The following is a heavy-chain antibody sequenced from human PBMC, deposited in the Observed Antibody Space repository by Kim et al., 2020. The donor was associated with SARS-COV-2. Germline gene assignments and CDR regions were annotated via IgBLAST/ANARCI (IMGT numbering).Heavy chain of an antibody. V-gene: IGHV5-51*01. Sequence: GESLKISCQSSGYTFTYYRVGWVRQQPGEGLEWMGLINPSDSDTRYSPSFQGQVTISADKSANTAYLEWSGLKASDTATYYCSRHSSRFSYYFDLWGRGTLVTVSS. CDR3: SRHSSRFSYYFDL. CDR2: INPSDSDT. J-gene: IGHJ2*01. CDR1: GYTFTYYR. D-gene: IGHD2-2*01.